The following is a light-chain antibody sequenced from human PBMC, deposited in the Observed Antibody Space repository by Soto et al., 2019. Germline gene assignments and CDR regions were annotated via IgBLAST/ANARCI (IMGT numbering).Light chain of an antibody. Sequence: EIVLTQSPGTLSLSPGERATLSCRASETVAGSYLAWYQQKPGQAPRLLIHGASTRATGIADRFSGSGSGTDFTLTISSLEPEDFALYYCQQRSNWPLTFGGGTKVEIK. CDR1: ETVAGSY. CDR3: QQRSNWPLT. J-gene: IGKJ4*01. V-gene: IGKV3D-20*02. CDR2: GAS.